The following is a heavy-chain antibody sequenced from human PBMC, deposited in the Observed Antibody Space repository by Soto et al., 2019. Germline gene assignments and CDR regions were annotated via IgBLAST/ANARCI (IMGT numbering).Heavy chain of an antibody. D-gene: IGHD3-9*01. CDR2: TYYRSKCYN. CDR3: ARDLGILTGYSLYYYYGMDV. V-gene: IGHV6-1*01. CDR1: CDSLSRNSAP. J-gene: IGHJ6*02. Sequence: SQTLSLTCPISCDSLSRNSAPWHWTRQDPSRGLKWLVRTYYRSKCYNDYAVSVESRITINPDTSKNQFSLQLNSVTPEDTAVYYCARDLGILTGYSLYYYYGMDVWGQGTTVTVSS.